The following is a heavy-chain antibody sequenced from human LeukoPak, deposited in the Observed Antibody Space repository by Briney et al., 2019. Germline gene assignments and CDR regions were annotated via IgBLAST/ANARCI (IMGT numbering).Heavy chain of an antibody. Sequence: GGALRLSCAVSGLIFRSYWMSWVRQAPGKGLEWVANINQDGSEKYFVDSVKGRFTISRDNAKNSLHLQMNTLRAEDTAVYYCARERDGRFFDYWGQGTLVTVSS. D-gene: IGHD5-24*01. CDR3: ARERDGRFFDY. CDR2: INQDGSEK. V-gene: IGHV3-7*01. J-gene: IGHJ4*02. CDR1: GLIFRSYW.